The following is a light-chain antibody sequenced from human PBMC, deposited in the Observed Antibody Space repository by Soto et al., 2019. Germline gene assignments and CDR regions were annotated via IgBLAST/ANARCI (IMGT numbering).Light chain of an antibody. Sequence: MALTQYPGTLSLSPGYRATVSCRASHSINTSFLAWFQQKPGQAPRLLIYAASTRATGIPERLSGSASEKDFTLTINRLEPEDSAVYYCQQYASAPFSLGPGTKVDIK. V-gene: IGKV3-20*01. CDR3: QQYASAPFS. CDR1: HSINTSF. J-gene: IGKJ3*01. CDR2: AAS.